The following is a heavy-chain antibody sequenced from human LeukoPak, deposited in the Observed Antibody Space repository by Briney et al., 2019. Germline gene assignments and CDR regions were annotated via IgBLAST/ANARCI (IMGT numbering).Heavy chain of an antibody. V-gene: IGHV4-39*01. D-gene: IGHD3-22*01. CDR1: DGSVWTGDYY. CDR3: ARYRIYYYDSGSYPEGYFDY. J-gene: IGHJ4*02. Sequence: SETLSLTCTVSDGSVWTGDYYWGWIRQSPGKGLEWIGNVFYTGRTYYNPSLKSLATISVDTSRNQFSLRLNSVTAADTAVYYCARYRIYYYDSGSYPEGYFDYWGQGTLVTVPS. CDR2: VFYTGRT.